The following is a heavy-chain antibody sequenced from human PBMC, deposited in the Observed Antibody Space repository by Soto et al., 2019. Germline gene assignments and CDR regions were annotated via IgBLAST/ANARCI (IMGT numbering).Heavy chain of an antibody. D-gene: IGHD1-26*01. CDR1: GFTFSNYA. CDR3: GAGELLRDPFDY. V-gene: IGHV3-30-3*01. J-gene: IGHJ4*02. CDR2: ISYDGSNK. Sequence: QVQLVESGGGVVQPGRSLRLSCAASGFTFSNYAMHWVRQAPGKGLEWVAVISYDGSNKYYADSVKGRFTISRDNSKNTVYLQMNSLRTEDTAVYYWGAGELLRDPFDYWGQGALVTVSS.